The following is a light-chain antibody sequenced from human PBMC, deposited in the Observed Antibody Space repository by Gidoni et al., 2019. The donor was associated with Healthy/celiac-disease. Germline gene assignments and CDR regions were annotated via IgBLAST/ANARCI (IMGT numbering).Light chain of an antibody. V-gene: IGKV1-5*01. CDR3: QQYNSYPYT. CDR1: QSISSW. J-gene: IGKJ2*01. CDR2: AAS. Sequence: IQMTQSPYTLSASVGDRVTITCRASQSISSWLAWYQQKPGKAPKLRIYAASSLESGVPSRFSGSGSVTECTLTISSLQSDDFATYYCQQYNSYPYTFGQGTKLEIK.